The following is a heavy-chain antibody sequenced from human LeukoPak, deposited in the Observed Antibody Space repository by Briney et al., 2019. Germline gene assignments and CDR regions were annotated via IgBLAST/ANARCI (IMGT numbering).Heavy chain of an antibody. CDR1: GDSMGTYY. CDR3: ARHRMYYYDSSGSPGGFDY. J-gene: IGHJ4*02. Sequence: SETLSLTCNVSGDSMGTYYWSWIRQPAGKGLEWIGRIYTSGSTDCNPSLKSRITMSIDTSTNQFSLKLSSMTAADTAVYYCARHRMYYYDSSGSPGGFDYWGQGALVTVSS. CDR2: IYTSGST. D-gene: IGHD3-22*01. V-gene: IGHV4-4*07.